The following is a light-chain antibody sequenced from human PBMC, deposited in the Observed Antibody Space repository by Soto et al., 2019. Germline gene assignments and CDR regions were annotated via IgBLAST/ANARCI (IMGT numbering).Light chain of an antibody. V-gene: IGLV1-40*01. Sequence: QSVLTQPPSVSGAPGQRGTISCTGSSSNIGAGYDVHWYRQLPGTTPKLLSSNNIKRPSGVPDRFSGSKSGTSASLAITGLQAEDEADYYCQSYDSSLSGVVFGGGTKVTVL. J-gene: IGLJ2*01. CDR3: QSYDSSLSGVV. CDR1: SSNIGAGYD. CDR2: NNI.